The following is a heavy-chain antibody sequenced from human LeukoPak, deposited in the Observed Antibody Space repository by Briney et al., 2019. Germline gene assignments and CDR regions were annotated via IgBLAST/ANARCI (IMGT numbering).Heavy chain of an antibody. CDR1: GGSITSDY. Sequence: PSETLSLTCTVSGGSITSDYWSWIRQPPEKGLEWIGYIYYSGSTNYNPSLKSRVTISVDTSKNQFSLKLSSVTAADTAVYYCARDGKGITMVRGAPIWGQGTMVTVSS. J-gene: IGHJ3*02. D-gene: IGHD3-10*01. CDR2: IYYSGST. CDR3: ARDGKGITMVRGAPI. V-gene: IGHV4-59*01.